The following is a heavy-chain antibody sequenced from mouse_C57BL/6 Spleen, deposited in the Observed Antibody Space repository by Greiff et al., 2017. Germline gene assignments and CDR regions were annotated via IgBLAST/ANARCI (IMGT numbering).Heavy chain of an antibody. D-gene: IGHD3-1*01. CDR1: GFTFTDYY. CDR3: ARPRRGYFDY. V-gene: IGHV7-3*01. J-gene: IGHJ2*01. CDR2: IRNKANGYTT. Sequence: EVMLVESGGGLVQPGGSLSLSCAASGFTFTDYYMSWVRQPPGKALEWLGFIRNKANGYTTEYSASVKGRFTISRDNSQSILYLQMNALRAEDSATYYCARPRRGYFDYWGQGTTLTVSS.